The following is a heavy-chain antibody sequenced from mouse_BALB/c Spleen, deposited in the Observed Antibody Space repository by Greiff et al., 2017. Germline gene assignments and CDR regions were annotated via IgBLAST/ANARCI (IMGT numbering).Heavy chain of an antibody. CDR3: ASTDY. D-gene: IGHD2-1*01. V-gene: IGHV14-3*02. J-gene: IGHJ2*01. CDR2: IDPANGNT. CDR1: GFNIKDTY. Sequence: VHVKQSGAELVKPGASVKLSCTASGFNIKDTYMHWVKQRPEQGLEWIGRIDPANGNTKYDPKFQGKATITADTSSNTAYLQLSSLTSEDTAVYYCASTDYWGQGTTLTVSS.